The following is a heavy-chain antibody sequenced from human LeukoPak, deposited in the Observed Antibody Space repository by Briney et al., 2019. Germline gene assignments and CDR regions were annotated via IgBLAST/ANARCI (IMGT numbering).Heavy chain of an antibody. CDR3: ARAHGYGDYYWFDP. V-gene: IGHV4-59*01. CDR2: IYHSGST. CDR1: GGSISSYY. J-gene: IGHJ5*02. Sequence: SETLSLTCTVSGGSISSYYWSWIRQPPGKGLEWIGYIYHSGSTNYNPSLKSRVTISVDTSKNQFSLKLSSVTAADSAVYYCARAHGYGDYYWFDPWGQGTLVTVSS. D-gene: IGHD4-17*01.